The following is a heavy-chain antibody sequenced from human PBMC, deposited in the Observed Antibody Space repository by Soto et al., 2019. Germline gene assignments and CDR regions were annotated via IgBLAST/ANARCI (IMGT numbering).Heavy chain of an antibody. CDR1: GGTFSSYA. J-gene: IGHJ4*02. Sequence: GASVKVSCKASGGTFSSYAISWVRQAPGQGLEWMGGIIPIFGTANYAQKFQGRVTITADKSTSTAYMELSSLRSEDTAVYYCEVEYRSSSGHNYWGQGTLVTVSS. V-gene: IGHV1-69*06. D-gene: IGHD6-6*01. CDR3: EVEYRSSSGHNY. CDR2: IIPIFGTA.